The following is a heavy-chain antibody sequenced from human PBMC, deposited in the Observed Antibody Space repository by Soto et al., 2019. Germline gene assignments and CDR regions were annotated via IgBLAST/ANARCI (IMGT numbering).Heavy chain of an antibody. Sequence: GGSLRLSCAASGFAFGTYFMSWVRQAPGKGLEWVSSISGGGDFTYFADSVKGRFTISRDNSKDTLYLQMNSLRVEDTAVYYCAKRESSSGGPPDRWGQGTLVTVSS. J-gene: IGHJ5*02. CDR1: GFAFGTYF. CDR2: ISGGGDFT. V-gene: IGHV3-23*01. CDR3: AKRESSSGGPPDR. D-gene: IGHD2-15*01.